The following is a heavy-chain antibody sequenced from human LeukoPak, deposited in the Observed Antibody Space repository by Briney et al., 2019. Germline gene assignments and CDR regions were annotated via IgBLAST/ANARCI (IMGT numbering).Heavy chain of an antibody. CDR1: GFTISRFW. Sequence: PGGSLRLSCAAASGFTISRFWMTWVRQAPGKGLEWVANIKQDGSEKYYVDSVKGRFTISRDNAKNSLYLQMNSLRAEDTAVYYCARGHYDDYEWGRGTLVTVSS. D-gene: IGHD4-17*01. CDR2: IKQDGSEK. V-gene: IGHV3-7*01. J-gene: IGHJ4*02. CDR3: ARGHYDDYE.